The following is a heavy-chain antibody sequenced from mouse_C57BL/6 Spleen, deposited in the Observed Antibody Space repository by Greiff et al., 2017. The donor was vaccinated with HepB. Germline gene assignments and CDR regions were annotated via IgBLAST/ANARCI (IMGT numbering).Heavy chain of an antibody. V-gene: IGHV1-69*01. CDR1: GYTFTSYW. J-gene: IGHJ4*01. D-gene: IGHD1-1*01. Sequence: QVQLQQPGAELVMPGASVKLSCKASGYTFTSYWMHWVKQRPGQGLEWIGEIDPSDSYTNYNQKFKGKSTFTVDKASSTAYMQLSSLTSEDSAVYYCARSVRDYAMDYWGQGTSVTVSS. CDR3: ARSVRDYAMDY. CDR2: IDPSDSYT.